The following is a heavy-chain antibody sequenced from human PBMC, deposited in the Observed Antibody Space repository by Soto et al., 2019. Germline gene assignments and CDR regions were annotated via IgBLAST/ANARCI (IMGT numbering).Heavy chain of an antibody. CDR1: GFTFSSYA. D-gene: IGHD2-21*02. V-gene: IGHV3-30-3*01. CDR3: AREAYCGGDCYSGRDAFDF. CDR2: ISYDGSNK. J-gene: IGHJ3*01. Sequence: QVQLVESGGGVVQPGRSLRLSCAASGFTFSSYAMHWVRQAPGKGLEWVAVISYDGSNKYYADSVKGRFTISRDNSKNTLYLQMNSLRAEDTAVYYCAREAYCGGDCYSGRDAFDFWGQGTMVTVSS.